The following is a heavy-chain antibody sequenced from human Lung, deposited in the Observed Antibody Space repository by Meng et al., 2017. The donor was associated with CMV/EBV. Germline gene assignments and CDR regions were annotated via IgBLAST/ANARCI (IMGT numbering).Heavy chain of an antibody. CDR3: ARELDLQLGYCSGGSCYGRGNWFDP. D-gene: IGHD2-15*01. Sequence: ASVKVSXKASGYTFTGYYMHWVRQAPGQGLEWMGWINPNSGGTNYAQKFQGRVTMTRDTSISTAYMELSRLRSDDTAVYYCARELDLQLGYCSGGSCYGRGNWFDPWGQGPXVTVSS. CDR1: GYTFTGYY. CDR2: INPNSGGT. J-gene: IGHJ5*02. V-gene: IGHV1-2*02.